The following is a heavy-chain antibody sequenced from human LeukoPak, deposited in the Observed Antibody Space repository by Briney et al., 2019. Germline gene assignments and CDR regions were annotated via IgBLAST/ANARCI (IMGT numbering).Heavy chain of an antibody. D-gene: IGHD6-13*01. J-gene: IGHJ4*02. CDR3: ARGIAAQGVYFDY. CDR2: ISSSGSTI. CDR1: GFTFSSYG. V-gene: IGHV3-48*04. Sequence: GGSLRLSCAASGFTFSSYGMHWVRQAPGKGLEWVSYISSSGSTIYYADSVKGRFTISRDNAKNSLFLQMNSLRAEDTAVYYCARGIAAQGVYFDYWGQGTLVTVSS.